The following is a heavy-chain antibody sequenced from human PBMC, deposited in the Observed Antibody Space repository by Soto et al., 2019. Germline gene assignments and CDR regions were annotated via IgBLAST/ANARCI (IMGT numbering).Heavy chain of an antibody. J-gene: IGHJ4*02. V-gene: IGHV1-69*12. D-gene: IGHD5-18*01. Sequence: QVQLVQSGAEVKKPGSSVKVSCKASGGTFSTYVVTWVRQAPGQGLEWMGGIIPISGTANYAQNFQGRVTITADESTSTAYMELSSLRSEDTAVYYCATPRYSYGSSFDYWGQGTLVTVSS. CDR3: ATPRYSYGSSFDY. CDR2: IIPISGTA. CDR1: GGTFSTYV.